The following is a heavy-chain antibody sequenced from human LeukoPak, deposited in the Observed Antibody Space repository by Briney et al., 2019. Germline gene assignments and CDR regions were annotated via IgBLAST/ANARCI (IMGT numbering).Heavy chain of an antibody. CDR3: ARTRYCSSSSCSHFDY. D-gene: IGHD2-2*01. CDR1: GFTFSSFW. CDR2: IKQDGNEK. Sequence: GGSLRLSCAASGFTFSSFWMSWVRQAPGKGLEWVANIKQDGNEKYYMDSVKGRFTISRDNGEVSLYLQMNSLRAEDTAVYYCARTRYCSSSSCSHFDYWGQGTLVTVSS. J-gene: IGHJ4*02. V-gene: IGHV3-7*01.